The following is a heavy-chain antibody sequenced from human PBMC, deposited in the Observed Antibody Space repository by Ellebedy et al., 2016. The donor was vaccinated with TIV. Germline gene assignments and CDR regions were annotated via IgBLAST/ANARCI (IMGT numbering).Heavy chain of an antibody. Sequence: SGPTLVXPTQTLTLTRTFSGFSLSTSGMCVSWIRQPPGKALEWLARIDWVDDKYYSTSLRTRLTISKGTSRDQVVLTMTNMDPVDTATYYCARTSGKSGEPMMDFDLWGRGTLVTVSS. V-gene: IGHV2-70*11. CDR1: GFSLSTSGMC. CDR2: IDWVDDK. J-gene: IGHJ2*01. CDR3: ARTSGKSGEPMMDFDL. D-gene: IGHD3-3*01.